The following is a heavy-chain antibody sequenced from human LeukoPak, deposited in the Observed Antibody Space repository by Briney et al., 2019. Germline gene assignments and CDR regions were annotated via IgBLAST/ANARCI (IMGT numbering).Heavy chain of an antibody. Sequence: GGSLRLSCEASGIAFSGYSMNWVRQAPGGSLEWVSSISSSRTYIYYADSVKGRFTVSRDNAKNSLYLQMNGLRAEDTAVYYCARTVARQLVLRYYYYYMDVWGKGTTVTVSS. J-gene: IGHJ6*03. V-gene: IGHV3-21*01. CDR2: ISSSRTYI. CDR1: GIAFSGYS. CDR3: ARTVARQLVLRYYYYYMDV. D-gene: IGHD6-6*01.